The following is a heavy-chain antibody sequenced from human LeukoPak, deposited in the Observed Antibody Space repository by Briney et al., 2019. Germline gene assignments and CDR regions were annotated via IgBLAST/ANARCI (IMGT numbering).Heavy chain of an antibody. CDR2: INPNSGGT. J-gene: IGHJ4*02. V-gene: IGHV1-2*04. CDR1: GYTFTGYY. D-gene: IGHD3-22*01. Sequence: ASVKVSCKASGYTFTGYYMHWVRQAPGQGLEWMGWINPNSGGTNYAQKFQGWVTMTRDTSISTAYMELSRLRSDDTAVYYCARDSGDYYDSSGYFDYWGQGTLDTVSS. CDR3: ARDSGDYYDSSGYFDY.